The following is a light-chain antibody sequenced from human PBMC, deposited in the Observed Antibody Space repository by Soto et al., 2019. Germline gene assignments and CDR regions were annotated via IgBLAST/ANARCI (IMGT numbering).Light chain of an antibody. CDR3: SSYAGSHTYEV. CDR1: SSDVGAYDF. Sequence: QSALTQPRSVSGSLGQSVTISCTGTSSDVGAYDFVSWYQQNPGKAPRLIIFDVIKRPSGVPDRFSGSKSGNTASLTISGLQSEDEADYHYSSYAGSHTYEVFGGGTKVTVL. CDR2: DVI. J-gene: IGLJ3*02. V-gene: IGLV2-11*01.